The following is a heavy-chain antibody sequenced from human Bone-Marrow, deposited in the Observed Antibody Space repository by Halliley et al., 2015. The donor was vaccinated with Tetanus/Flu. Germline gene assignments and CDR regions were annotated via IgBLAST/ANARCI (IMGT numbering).Heavy chain of an antibody. D-gene: IGHD1-26*01. J-gene: IGHJ4*02. CDR2: IVPMLDAT. Sequence: QMQLVQSGAEVKKPGSSVKVSCKASGGTFTTYTLMWVRQAPGQGLEWMGRIVPMLDATKYAQKFQGRVSITADEATGTVYMELNSLGFDDPAVYYCATSDQWGDPIFWGQGTMVTVSS. CDR1: GGTFTTYT. CDR3: ATSDQWGDPIF. V-gene: IGHV1-69*11.